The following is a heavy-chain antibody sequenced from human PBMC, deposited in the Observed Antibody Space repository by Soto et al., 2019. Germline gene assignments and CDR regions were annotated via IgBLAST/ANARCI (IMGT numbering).Heavy chain of an antibody. J-gene: IGHJ4*02. D-gene: IGHD6-25*01. CDR2: ISGSGYNS. Sequence: PGGSLRLSCAASGFTFSKYAMTWARQAPGKGLEWVSAISGSGYNSYYAGSVDGRFTISRDNSKNTLFLQMDSLRVEDTAVYYCANWVEGSGLYFDYWGQGTLVTVSS. V-gene: IGHV3-23*01. CDR1: GFTFSKYA. CDR3: ANWVEGSGLYFDY.